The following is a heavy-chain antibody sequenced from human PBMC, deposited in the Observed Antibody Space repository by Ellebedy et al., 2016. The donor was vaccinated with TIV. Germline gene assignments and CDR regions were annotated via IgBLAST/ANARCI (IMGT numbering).Heavy chain of an antibody. J-gene: IGHJ3*02. CDR3: TKRGVGWAAFDI. Sequence: PGGSLRLSCAASGLTFSRYGMHWIRQAPDKGLEWVAVIWYDGSIKYLADSVKGRFTISRDNFNNTLYLQMNSLRAEDTAVYYCTKRGVGWAAFDIWGPGTMVTVSS. V-gene: IGHV3-33*06. D-gene: IGHD6-19*01. CDR2: IWYDGSIK. CDR1: GLTFSRYG.